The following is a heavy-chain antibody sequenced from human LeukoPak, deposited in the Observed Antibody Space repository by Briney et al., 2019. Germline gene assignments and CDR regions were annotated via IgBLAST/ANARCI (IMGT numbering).Heavy chain of an antibody. CDR1: GYTFTSYY. CDR2: INPSGGST. D-gene: IGHD1-26*01. J-gene: IGHJ4*02. Sequence: ASVKASCKASGYTFTSYYMHWVRQAPGQGLEWMGMINPSGGSTSYAQKFQGRVTMTRDTSTSTVYMELSSLRSEDTAVYYCARDRPLRVGATSPIYYFDYWGQGTLVTVSS. V-gene: IGHV1-46*01. CDR3: ARDRPLRVGATSPIYYFDY.